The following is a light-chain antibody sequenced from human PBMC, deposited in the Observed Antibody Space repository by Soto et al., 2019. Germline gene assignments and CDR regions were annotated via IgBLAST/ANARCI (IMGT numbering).Light chain of an antibody. J-gene: IGKJ4*01. CDR1: QSVSSN. CDR2: GAP. CDR3: QQYNNWLT. Sequence: EIVMTQSPATLSVSPGERATLSCRASQSVSSNLAWYQKKPGQAPRLLIYGAPTRATGIPARFSGSGSGTEFTLTISSLQSEDFAVYYCQQYNNWLTFGGGTKVDIK. V-gene: IGKV3-15*01.